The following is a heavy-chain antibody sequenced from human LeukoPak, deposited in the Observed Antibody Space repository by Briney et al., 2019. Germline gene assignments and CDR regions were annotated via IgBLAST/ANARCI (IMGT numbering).Heavy chain of an antibody. D-gene: IGHD2-2*01. Sequence: SETLSLTCAVYGGSFSGYYWSWIRQPPGKGLEWIGEINHSGSTNYDPSLKSRVTISVDTSKNQFSLKLSSVTAADTAVYYCARGGYCSSTSCRNWFDPWGQGTLVTVSS. CDR1: GGSFSGYY. CDR2: INHSGST. CDR3: ARGGYCSSTSCRNWFDP. V-gene: IGHV4-34*01. J-gene: IGHJ5*02.